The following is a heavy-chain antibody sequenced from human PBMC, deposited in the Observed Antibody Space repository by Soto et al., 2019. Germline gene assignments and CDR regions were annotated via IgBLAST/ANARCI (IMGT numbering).Heavy chain of an antibody. Sequence: KPSETLSITCTVSVGSITSSYWSWIRRRPGKGLEWIAYIYDTGISGYTPSTSYNPSLKSRVTMSVDTSKSQFSLKLTSVTAADTAVYYCARGEDAFFYYGLDVWGQGITVTVSS. CDR2: IYDTGISGYTPST. CDR1: VGSITSSY. CDR3: ARGEDAFFYYGLDV. V-gene: IGHV4-59*01. J-gene: IGHJ6*02.